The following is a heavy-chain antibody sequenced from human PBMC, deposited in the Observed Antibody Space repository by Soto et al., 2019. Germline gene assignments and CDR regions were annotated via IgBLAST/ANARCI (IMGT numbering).Heavy chain of an antibody. CDR2: ITGSGGST. CDR3: AKDTPYGDYRASVTFHI. D-gene: IGHD4-17*01. CDR1: GFTFSSYT. V-gene: IGHV3-23*01. J-gene: IGHJ3*02. Sequence: EMQLLESGGGLVQPGGSLRLSCAASGFTFSSYTMSWVRQPPGKGLEWISSITGSGGSTYYADSVKGRFTISRDNSKNTVYLQLNSLKAEDTAIYYCAKDTPYGDYRASVTFHIWGQGTMVTVSS.